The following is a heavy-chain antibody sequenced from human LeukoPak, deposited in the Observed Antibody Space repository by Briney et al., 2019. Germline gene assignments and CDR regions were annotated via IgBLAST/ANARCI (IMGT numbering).Heavy chain of an antibody. V-gene: IGHV3-9*01. Sequence: PGGSLRLSCAASGFTFDDYAMHWVRQAPGKGLEWVSGISWNSGSIGYADSVKGRFTISRDNAKNSLYLQMNSLRAEDTAVYYCAKDRLVRGEYYYDFWSGYLAPYYFDYWGQGTLVTVSS. CDR2: ISWNSGSI. CDR3: AKDRLVRGEYYYDFWSGYLAPYYFDY. J-gene: IGHJ4*02. D-gene: IGHD3-3*01. CDR1: GFTFDDYA.